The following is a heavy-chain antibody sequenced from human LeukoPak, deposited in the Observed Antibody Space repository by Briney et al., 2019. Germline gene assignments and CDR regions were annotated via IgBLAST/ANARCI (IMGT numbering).Heavy chain of an antibody. J-gene: IGHJ4*02. CDR1: GFTVSSNY. CDR3: AREEYYYDSSGSITTFDY. CDR2: IYSGGST. V-gene: IGHV3-53*01. D-gene: IGHD3-22*01. Sequence: GGSLRLSCAASGFTVSSNYMSWVRQAPGKGLEWVSVIYSGGSTYYADSVKGRFTISRDNSKNTLYLQMNSLRAEDTAVYYCAREEYYYDSSGSITTFDYWGQGTLVTVSS.